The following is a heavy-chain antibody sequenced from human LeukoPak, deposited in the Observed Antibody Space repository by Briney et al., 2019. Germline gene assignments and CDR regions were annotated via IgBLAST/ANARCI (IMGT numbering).Heavy chain of an antibody. CDR1: GGTFSSYA. CDR3: ARGEVLRYFDWLFANWFDP. D-gene: IGHD3-9*01. Sequence: SVKVSFKASGGTFSSYAISWVRQAPGQGLEWMGGIIPIFGTANYAQKFQGRVTITPDESTSTAYMELSSLRSVDTAVYYCARGEVLRYFDWLFANWFDPWGQGTLVTVSS. J-gene: IGHJ5*02. CDR2: IIPIFGTA. V-gene: IGHV1-69*13.